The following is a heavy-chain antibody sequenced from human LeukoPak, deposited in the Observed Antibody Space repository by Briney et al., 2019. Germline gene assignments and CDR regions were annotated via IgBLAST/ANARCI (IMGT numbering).Heavy chain of an antibody. V-gene: IGHV1-2*02. CDR2: INPNSGGT. Sequence: ASVKVSCKASGYTFTGYYIHWVRQAPGQGLEWMGWINPNSGGTDYAQKFQGRVTMTRDTSISSAYMELSRLRSDDTAVYYCARSPCGSTSCYIGYYYYYYMDVWGKGTTVTVSS. J-gene: IGHJ6*03. CDR1: GYTFTGYY. D-gene: IGHD2-2*02. CDR3: ARSPCGSTSCYIGYYYYYYMDV.